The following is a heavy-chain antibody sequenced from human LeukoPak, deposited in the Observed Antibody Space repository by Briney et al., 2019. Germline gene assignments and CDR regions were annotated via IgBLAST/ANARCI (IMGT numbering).Heavy chain of an antibody. CDR2: ISGSDGST. CDR1: GFSISTYA. CDR3: AREAIADAATDY. V-gene: IGHV3-23*01. Sequence: GGSLRLSCAASGFSISTYAMSWVRQAPGKGLEWVSAISGSDGSTEYADSVKGRFTISRDNAKNSLYLQMNSLRAEDTAVYYCAREAIADAATDYWGQGTLVTVSS. J-gene: IGHJ4*02. D-gene: IGHD6-13*01.